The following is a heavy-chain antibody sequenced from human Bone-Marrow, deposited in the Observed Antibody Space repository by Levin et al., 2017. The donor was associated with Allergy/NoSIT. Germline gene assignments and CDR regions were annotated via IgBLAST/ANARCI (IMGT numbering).Heavy chain of an antibody. V-gene: IGHV3-73*01. CDR2: IRSKADSYAT. D-gene: IGHD2-21*02. Sequence: GESLKISCAASGFTFSGSGIHWVRQASGKGLEWVGRIRSKADSYATVYAASAKGRFTISRDDSKNTAYLQMNSLKTEDTAVYYCIRQYCGADCSYPDYWGQGTLVTVSS. J-gene: IGHJ4*02. CDR1: GFTFSGSG. CDR3: IRQYCGADCSYPDY.